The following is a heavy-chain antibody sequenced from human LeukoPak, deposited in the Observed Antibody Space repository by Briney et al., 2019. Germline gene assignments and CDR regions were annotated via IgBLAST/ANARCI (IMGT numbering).Heavy chain of an antibody. D-gene: IGHD6-13*01. CDR3: ATAASSSIAAAGIFPGIHFDY. V-gene: IGHV3-9*01. CDR2: VRWNSVSI. CDR1: GFTFDDYA. J-gene: IGHJ4*02. Sequence: GRSLRLSCAASGFTFDDYAMHWVRQAPGKGLEWLSGVRWNSVSIGYADSVKGRFTISRDNAKNSLYLQMNSLRAEDTALYYCATAASSSIAAAGIFPGIHFDYWGEGTLVTVSS.